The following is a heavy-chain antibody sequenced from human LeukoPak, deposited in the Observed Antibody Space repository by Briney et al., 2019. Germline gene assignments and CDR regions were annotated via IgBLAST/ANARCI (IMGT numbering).Heavy chain of an antibody. CDR3: ARGEGSLFDY. J-gene: IGHJ4*02. CDR1: GGSISSGGYS. D-gene: IGHD2-21*01. Sequence: KSSETLSLTCAVSGGSISSGGYSWSWVRRPPGKGLEWIGYIYHSGSTYYNPSLKSRVTISVDRSKNQFSLKLSSVTAADTAVYYCARGEGSLFDYWGQGTLVTVSS. CDR2: IYHSGST. V-gene: IGHV4-30-2*01.